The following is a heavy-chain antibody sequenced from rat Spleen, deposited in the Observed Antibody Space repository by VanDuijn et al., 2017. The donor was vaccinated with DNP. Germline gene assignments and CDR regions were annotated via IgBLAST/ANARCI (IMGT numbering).Heavy chain of an antibody. J-gene: IGHJ4*01. CDR2: INSAGST. CDR3: ARGGGYYYNYAMDA. CDR1: AYSITTNY. V-gene: IGHV3-3*01. Sequence: EVQLQESGPGLVKPSQSLSLTCSVTAYSITTNYWGWIRKFPGNKLEWMGYINSAGSTNYNPSLESRISITRDTSKNQFFLQVNSVTAEDTATYYCARGGGYYYNYAMDAWGQGTSVTVSS. D-gene: IGHD1-12*02.